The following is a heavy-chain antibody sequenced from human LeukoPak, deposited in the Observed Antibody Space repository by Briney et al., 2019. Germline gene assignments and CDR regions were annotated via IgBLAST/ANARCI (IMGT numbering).Heavy chain of an antibody. J-gene: IGHJ4*02. CDR1: GFTFSSYG. V-gene: IGHV3-30*02. CDR3: ARYRRSYYYFDY. CDR2: IRYDGSNK. Sequence: GGSLRLSCAASGFTFSSYGMHWVRQAPGKGLEWVAFIRYDGSNKYYADSVKGRFTIYRDNSKNTLYLQMNSLGAEDTAVYYCARYRRSYYYFDYWGQGTLVTVSS. D-gene: IGHD1-26*01.